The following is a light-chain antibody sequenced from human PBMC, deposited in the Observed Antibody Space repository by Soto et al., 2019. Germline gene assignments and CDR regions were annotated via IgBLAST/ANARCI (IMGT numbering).Light chain of an antibody. CDR1: QTVSSS. J-gene: IGKJ1*01. Sequence: DILMTQSPATLSLSPGERVTLSCRASQTVSSSLAWYQQKPGKAPKLLIYKASTITSGVPSRFSGSGSGTEFTLTISSLEPDDFVVYYCQHRNSWPEAFGQGTKVDNK. CDR3: QHRNSWPEA. CDR2: KAS. V-gene: IGKV1-5*03.